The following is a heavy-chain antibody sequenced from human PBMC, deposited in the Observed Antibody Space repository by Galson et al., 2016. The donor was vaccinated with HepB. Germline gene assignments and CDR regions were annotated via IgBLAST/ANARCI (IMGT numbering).Heavy chain of an antibody. D-gene: IGHD6-25*01. Sequence: CAISGDSVSSNSAAWNWIRQSPSRGLEWLGRTYYRSKWYNDYAESVKSRITINPDTSKNQFSLQLHSVTPDDTAFYYCAGEGASGYALNRWGQGTLVTVSS. V-gene: IGHV6-1*01. CDR3: AGEGASGYALNR. CDR1: GDSVSSNSAA. CDR2: TYYRSKWYN. J-gene: IGHJ5*02.